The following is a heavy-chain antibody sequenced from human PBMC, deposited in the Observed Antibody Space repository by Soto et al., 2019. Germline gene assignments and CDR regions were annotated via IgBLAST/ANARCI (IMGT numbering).Heavy chain of an antibody. CDR1: GDSVSSNSA. CDR3: ARDLIVAAGGENYYFGMDV. Sequence: RSQTLSLTCVISGDSVSSNSAWNWIRQSPSRGLEWLGRTYYRSKWYSDYAESVKSRMTINPDTSKNQFSLQLNSVTPEDTAVYYCARDLIVAAGGENYYFGMDVWGQGTTVTVSS. CDR2: TYYRSKWYS. D-gene: IGHD1-26*01. V-gene: IGHV6-1*01. J-gene: IGHJ6*02.